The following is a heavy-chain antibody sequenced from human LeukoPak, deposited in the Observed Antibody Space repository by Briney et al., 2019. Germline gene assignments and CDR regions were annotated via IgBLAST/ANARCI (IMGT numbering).Heavy chain of an antibody. D-gene: IGHD3-16*01. CDR1: GASISDYY. J-gene: IGHJ4*02. V-gene: IGHV4-59*01. CDR3: ARGHRGLGY. CDR2: IYYSGTT. Sequence: SETLSLTCTVSGASISDYYWSWIRQPPGKGLEWIGYIYYSGTTNYNPSLKSRVTISVDMSKNQFSLKLSSVTAADTAVYYCARGHRGLGYWGQGTLVTVSS.